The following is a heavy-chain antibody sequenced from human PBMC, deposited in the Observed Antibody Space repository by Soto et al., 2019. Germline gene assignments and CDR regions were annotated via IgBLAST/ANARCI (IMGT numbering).Heavy chain of an antibody. D-gene: IGHD2-8*01. CDR3: ARGKMAPAFLPVDI. CDR1: GGSISSGGYY. CDR2: IYYSGST. V-gene: IGHV4-31*03. Sequence: QVQLQESGPGLVKPLQTLSLTCTVSGGSISSGGYYWSWIRQHPGKGLEWIGYIYYSGSTYYNPSLKSRVTISVDTSKNQFSLKLSSVTAADTAVYYCARGKMAPAFLPVDIWGQGTMVTVSS. J-gene: IGHJ3*02.